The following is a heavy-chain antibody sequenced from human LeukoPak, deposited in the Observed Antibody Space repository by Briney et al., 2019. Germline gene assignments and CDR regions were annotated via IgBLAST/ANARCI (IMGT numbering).Heavy chain of an antibody. CDR3: ARGSGGATTNAFDI. CDR1: GFTFSDYS. J-gene: IGHJ3*02. D-gene: IGHD1-26*01. V-gene: IGHV3-48*01. Sequence: GGSLRLSCAASGFTFSDYSMNWVRQAPGKGLEWVSYISRSSSTIYYADSVKGRFTISRENAKNSLYLQMNSLRAEDTAVYYCARGSGGATTNAFDIWGQGTMVTVSS. CDR2: ISRSSSTI.